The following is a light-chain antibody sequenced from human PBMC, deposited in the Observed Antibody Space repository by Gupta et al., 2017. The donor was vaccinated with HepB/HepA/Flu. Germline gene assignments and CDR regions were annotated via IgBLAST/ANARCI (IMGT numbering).Light chain of an antibody. Sequence: DVQMTQSPPSLSASVGDRITITCRASQYIANYLNWYQHKPGNAPRLLVSGASTLQSGVPSRFSGSGSGTDFTLTINGLQSEDFAIYYCQDSNTSLLSFGGGTKVDI. CDR3: QDSNTSLLS. V-gene: IGKV1-39*01. CDR2: GAS. J-gene: IGKJ4*01. CDR1: QYIANY.